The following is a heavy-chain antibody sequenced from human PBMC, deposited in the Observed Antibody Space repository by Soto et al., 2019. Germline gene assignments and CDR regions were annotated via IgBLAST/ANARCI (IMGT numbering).Heavy chain of an antibody. J-gene: IGHJ6*02. CDR3: TTWSVEGV. Sequence: EVQLVESGGGLVKPGGSLRLSCAASGFSFSNACMNWVRQAPGKGLEWVGRIRRKIDGESTDYAAPVKGRFTVSRDDSKSALYPHMNSLKGDDTAVYYCTTWSVEGVWGQGTTVTVSS. V-gene: IGHV3-15*07. CDR1: GFSFSNAC. CDR2: IRRKIDGEST. D-gene: IGHD2-15*01.